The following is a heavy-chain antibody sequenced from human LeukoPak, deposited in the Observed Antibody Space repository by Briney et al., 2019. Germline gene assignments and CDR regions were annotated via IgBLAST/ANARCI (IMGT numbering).Heavy chain of an antibody. CDR3: ARGYKYALDY. D-gene: IGHD5-24*01. V-gene: IGHV4-59*02. J-gene: IGHJ4*02. Sequence: PSETLSLTCTVSGGSVSSYYWSWIRQPPGKGLEWIGYIYYSGSTNYNPSLKSRVTISVDTSKNQFSLKLSSVTAADTAVYYCARGYKYALDYWGQGTLVTVSS. CDR2: IYYSGST. CDR1: GGSVSSYY.